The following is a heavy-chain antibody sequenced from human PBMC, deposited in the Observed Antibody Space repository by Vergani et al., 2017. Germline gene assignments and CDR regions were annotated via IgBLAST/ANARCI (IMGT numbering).Heavy chain of an antibody. Sequence: QVQLQESGPGLVKPSQSLSLTCTVSGGSISGVSYYLSWVRQPAGKGLEWIGHIHTGGSTDLNPSFKSRVSISVDTYKSQFSLKLNSVTVADTAVYYCARSRPYCTSGSCPAIWGQGTLVTVSS. CDR1: GGSISGVSYY. CDR3: ARSRPYCTSGSCPAI. CDR2: IHTGGST. J-gene: IGHJ4*02. V-gene: IGHV4-61*02. D-gene: IGHD2-15*01.